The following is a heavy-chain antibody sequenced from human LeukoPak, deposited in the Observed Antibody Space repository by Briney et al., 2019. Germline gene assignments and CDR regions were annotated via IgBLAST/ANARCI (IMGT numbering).Heavy chain of an antibody. Sequence: GXXLRLSCAASGFTFSSYSMNWVRQAPGKGLEWVSSISSSSSYIYYADSVKGRFTISRDNAKNSLYLQMYSLRAEDTAVYYCATLYYYDSSVYEYFQHWGQGTLVTVSS. CDR2: ISSSSSYI. CDR1: GFTFSSYS. CDR3: ATLYYYDSSVYEYFQH. V-gene: IGHV3-21*01. D-gene: IGHD3-22*01. J-gene: IGHJ1*01.